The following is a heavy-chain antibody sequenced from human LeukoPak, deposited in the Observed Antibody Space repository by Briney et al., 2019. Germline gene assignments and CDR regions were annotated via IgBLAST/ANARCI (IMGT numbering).Heavy chain of an antibody. J-gene: IGHJ4*02. D-gene: IGHD5-12*01. CDR3: ARHGGQWLLRYHPDY. V-gene: IGHV4-39*01. Sequence: PSETLSLTCTVSGGSISSSSYYWGWIRQPPGNGLEWIGSIYYSGSTYYNPSLKSRVTISVDTSKNQFSLKLSSVTAADTAVYYCARHGGQWLLRYHPDYWGQGTLVTVSS. CDR2: IYYSGST. CDR1: GGSISSSSYY.